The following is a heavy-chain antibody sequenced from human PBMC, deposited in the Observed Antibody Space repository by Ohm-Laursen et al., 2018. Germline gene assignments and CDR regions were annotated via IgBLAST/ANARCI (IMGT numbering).Heavy chain of an antibody. J-gene: IGHJ3*02. CDR3: AKVLEWLFEDAFDI. CDR1: GFTFSTYW. Sequence: GSLRLSCAASGFTFSTYWMTWVRQAPGKGLEWVANINQDESKKYYVDSVKARFTISRDNARNSLYLQMSSLRAEDTAVYYCAKVLEWLFEDAFDIWGQGTMVTVSS. CDR2: INQDESKK. D-gene: IGHD3-3*01. V-gene: IGHV3-7*03.